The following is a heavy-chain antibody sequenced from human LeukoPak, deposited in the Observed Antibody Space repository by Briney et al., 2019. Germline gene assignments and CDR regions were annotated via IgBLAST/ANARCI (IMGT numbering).Heavy chain of an antibody. CDR3: ARGVGATNFDY. V-gene: IGHV3-48*01. CDR1: GFTFSSYE. Sequence: GGSLRLSCAAPGFTFSSYEMNWVRQAPGKGLEWVSYISSSSSTIYYADSVKGRFTISRDNAKNSLYLQMNSLRAEDTAVYYCARGVGATNFDYWGQGTLVTVSS. J-gene: IGHJ4*02. D-gene: IGHD1-26*01. CDR2: ISSSSSTI.